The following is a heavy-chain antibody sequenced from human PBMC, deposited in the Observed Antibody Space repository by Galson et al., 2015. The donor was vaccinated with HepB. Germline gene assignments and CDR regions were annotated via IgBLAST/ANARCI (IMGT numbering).Heavy chain of an antibody. CDR2: INHSGST. CDR1: GGSFSGYY. D-gene: IGHD6-19*01. J-gene: IGHJ4*02. CDR3: ARLYWGAAVAGTFIDY. Sequence: ETLSLTCAVYGGSFSGYYWSWIRQPPGKGLEWIGEINHSGSTNYNPSLKSRVTISVDTSKNQFSLKLSSVTAADTAVYYCARLYWGAAVAGTFIDYWGQGTLVTVSS. V-gene: IGHV4-34*01.